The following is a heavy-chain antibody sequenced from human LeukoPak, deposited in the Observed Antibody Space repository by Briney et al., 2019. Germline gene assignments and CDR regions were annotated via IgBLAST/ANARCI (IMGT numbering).Heavy chain of an antibody. Sequence: GGSLRLSCAASGFTFSDYYMSWVRQAPGKGLEWVGIIRNKANGGTTEKTTSVKGRFTISRDDSKSITYLQMNSLRAEDTAVFYCATDHCTTMIVVVIPEYYFDYWGQGTLVTVSS. CDR1: GFTFSDYY. V-gene: IGHV3-71*03. CDR2: IRNKANGGTT. CDR3: ATDHCTTMIVVVIPEYYFDY. D-gene: IGHD3-22*01. J-gene: IGHJ4*02.